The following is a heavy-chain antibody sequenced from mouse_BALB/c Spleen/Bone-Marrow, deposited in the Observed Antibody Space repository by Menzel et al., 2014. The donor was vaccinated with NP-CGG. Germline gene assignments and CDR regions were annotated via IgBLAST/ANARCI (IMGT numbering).Heavy chain of an antibody. CDR3: ARRGYYGSSYYFDY. Sequence: QVQLQQSGAELVRPGSSVKISCKASGYAVTSYWMKWVKQRPGQGLEWIGQIYPGDGDTNYNGKFKGKATLTADKSSSTAYMKLSSLASEGSAVYFCARRGYYGSSYYFDYWGQGTTLTVSS. V-gene: IGHV1-80*01. D-gene: IGHD1-1*01. CDR2: IYPGDGDT. CDR1: GYAVTSYW. J-gene: IGHJ2*01.